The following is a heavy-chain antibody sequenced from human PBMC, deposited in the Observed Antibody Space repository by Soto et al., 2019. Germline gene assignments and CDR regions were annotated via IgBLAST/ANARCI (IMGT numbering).Heavy chain of an antibody. D-gene: IGHD6-13*01. Sequence: VQLVESGGGVVQPGRSLRLSCAASGFTFSSYAMHWVRQAPGKGLEWVAFISYDGSNKDYADSVKGRFTISGDNSKNTLYLQMNSLKPEDTAVYYCARYAVGRSGWYDYWGQGPLVTFSS. J-gene: IGHJ4*02. CDR3: ARYAVGRSGWYDY. V-gene: IGHV3-30-3*01. CDR1: GFTFSSYA. CDR2: ISYDGSNK.